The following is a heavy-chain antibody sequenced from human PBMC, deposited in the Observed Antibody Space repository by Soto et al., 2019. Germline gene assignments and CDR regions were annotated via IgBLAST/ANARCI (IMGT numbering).Heavy chain of an antibody. J-gene: IGHJ5*02. Sequence: EVQLVESGGGLVQPGGSLRLSCAASGFTFSSYWMHWVRQAPGKGLVWVSRINNDGSTTSYADSVKGRFTISRDNAKSTLYLQMNSLRAEDTAVYYCARTYSSGWYWGWFDPWGQGTLVTVSS. D-gene: IGHD6-19*01. V-gene: IGHV3-74*01. CDR1: GFTFSSYW. CDR3: ARTYSSGWYWGWFDP. CDR2: INNDGSTT.